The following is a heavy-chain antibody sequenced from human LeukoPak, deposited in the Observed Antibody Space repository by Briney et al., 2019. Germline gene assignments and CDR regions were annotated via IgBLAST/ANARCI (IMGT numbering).Heavy chain of an antibody. V-gene: IGHV4-59*08. CDR1: GSSISSYY. Sequence: SETLSLTCTVSGSSISSYYWSWIRQPPGKGLEWIGYIYYSGSTNYNLSLKSRVTISVDTSKNQFSLKLSSVTAADTAVYYCARRKGRVAAAGVANWFDPWGQGTLVTVSS. D-gene: IGHD6-13*01. CDR3: ARRKGRVAAAGVANWFDP. J-gene: IGHJ5*02. CDR2: IYYSGST.